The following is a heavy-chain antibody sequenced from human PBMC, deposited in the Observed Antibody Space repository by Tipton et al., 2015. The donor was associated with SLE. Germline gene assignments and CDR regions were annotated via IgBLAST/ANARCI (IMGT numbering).Heavy chain of an antibody. D-gene: IGHD2-2*02. V-gene: IGHV4-59*01. CDR1: GGSINSYY. CDR3: ARDRCTSTCYTGDNWFDP. Sequence: TLSLTCTVSGGSINSYYWSWIRQPPGKGLEWIGFIFYSGTTDYNPSLKTRVTMSLDTSKNQLSLKLSSVTAADTAVYYCARDRCTSTCYTGDNWFDPWGQGKLVTVSS. J-gene: IGHJ5*02. CDR2: IFYSGTT.